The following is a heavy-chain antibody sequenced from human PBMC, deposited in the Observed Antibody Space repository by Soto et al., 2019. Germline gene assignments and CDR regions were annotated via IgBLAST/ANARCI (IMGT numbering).Heavy chain of an antibody. CDR2: ISSSGGTI. CDR1: GFTFSDYY. CDR3: ARSRGYDWTDDSHYFDY. J-gene: IGHJ4*02. D-gene: IGHD5-12*01. Sequence: GGSLRLSCAASGFTFSDYYMSWIRQAPGKGLEWVSYISSSGGTIYYADSVKGRFTISRDNAKNSMYLQMKSLRAEDTAVYYCARSRGYDWTDDSHYFDYWGQGTLVTVSS. V-gene: IGHV3-11*01.